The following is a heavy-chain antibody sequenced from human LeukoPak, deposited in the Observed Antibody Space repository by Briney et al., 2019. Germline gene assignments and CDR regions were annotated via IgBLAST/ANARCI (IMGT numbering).Heavy chain of an antibody. D-gene: IGHD2-2*01. Sequence: SQTLSLTCTVSGGSISSGSYYWSWIRQPAGKGLEWIGHIYTSGSTNYNPSPKSRVTISIDTSKNQFSLKLGSVTAADTAVYYCARCTSTSCYHLDYWGQGALVTVSS. J-gene: IGHJ4*02. V-gene: IGHV4-61*09. CDR2: IYTSGST. CDR1: GGSISSGSYY. CDR3: ARCTSTSCYHLDY.